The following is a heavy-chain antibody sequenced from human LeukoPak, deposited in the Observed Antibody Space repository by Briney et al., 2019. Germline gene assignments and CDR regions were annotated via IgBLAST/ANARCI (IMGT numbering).Heavy chain of an antibody. CDR2: MNPNSGNT. CDR3: AREGYCTNGVCAYYYYYYMDV. CDR1: GYTFTSYD. D-gene: IGHD2-8*01. V-gene: IGHV1-8*01. Sequence: GASVKVSCKAPGYTFTSYDINWVRQATGQGLEWMGWMNPNSGNTGYAQKFQGRVTMTRNTSISTAYMELSSLRSEDTAVYYCAREGYCTNGVCAYYYYYYMDVWGKGTTVTVSS. J-gene: IGHJ6*03.